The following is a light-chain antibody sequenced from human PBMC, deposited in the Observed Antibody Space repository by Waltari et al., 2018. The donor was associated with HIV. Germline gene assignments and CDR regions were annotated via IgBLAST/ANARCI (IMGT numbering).Light chain of an antibody. J-gene: IGLJ2*01. V-gene: IGLV6-57*01. Sequence: NFMLTQPHSVSESPGKTVTISCTRSRGSFASNYYHSYQQHPGSSPTTVIYQDNQRPSGVPDRFSGSIDSSSNSASLTISGLKTEDEADYYCQSYDSNNHVLFGGGTKLTVL. CDR2: QDN. CDR3: QSYDSNNHVL. CDR1: RGSFASNY.